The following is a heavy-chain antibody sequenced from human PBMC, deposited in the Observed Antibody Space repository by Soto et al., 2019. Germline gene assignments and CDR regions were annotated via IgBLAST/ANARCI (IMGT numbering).Heavy chain of an antibody. D-gene: IGHD6-13*01. CDR1: GGSFSGYY. Sequence: QVQLQQWGAGLLKPSETLSLTCAVYGGSFSGYYWSWIRQPPGKGLEWIGEINHSGSTNYNPSLKSRVTISVDTSNNQFSLELSSVTAADTAVYYCARGASPCIAAAGTRGWFDPWGQGTLVTVSS. CDR2: INHSGST. V-gene: IGHV4-34*01. CDR3: ARGASPCIAAAGTRGWFDP. J-gene: IGHJ5*02.